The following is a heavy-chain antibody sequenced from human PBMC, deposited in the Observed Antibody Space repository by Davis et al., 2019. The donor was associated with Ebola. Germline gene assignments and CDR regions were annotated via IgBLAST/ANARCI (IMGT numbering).Heavy chain of an antibody. CDR2: VRSRAYGGTT. J-gene: IGHJ5*02. CDR3: ARGYCDVGVCLSDWFDP. Sequence: PGGSLRLSCTASGFTFGDYTMSWFRQAPGKGLEWVGFVRSRAYGGTTEYAASVKGRFIISRDDSKSVAYVQMNSLKTEDTAVYYCARGYCDVGVCLSDWFDPWGQGALVTVSS. D-gene: IGHD2-8*02. V-gene: IGHV3-49*03. CDR1: GFTFGDYT.